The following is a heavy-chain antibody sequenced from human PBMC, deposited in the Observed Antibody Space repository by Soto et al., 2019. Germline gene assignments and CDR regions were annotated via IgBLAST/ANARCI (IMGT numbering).Heavy chain of an antibody. D-gene: IGHD1-26*01. CDR2: ISSGSSTI. Sequence: EVQLVESGGGLVQPGGSLRLSCAASGFTFSTYSMNWVRQAPGKGLAWVAYISSGSSTIYYAGSVKGRFTISRDNAKNLLYLEMNGLRAEDTAVCFCARRNPGRRGVDVWGQGTTVTVFS. CDR1: GFTFSTYS. CDR3: ARRNPGRRGVDV. J-gene: IGHJ6*02. V-gene: IGHV3-48*01.